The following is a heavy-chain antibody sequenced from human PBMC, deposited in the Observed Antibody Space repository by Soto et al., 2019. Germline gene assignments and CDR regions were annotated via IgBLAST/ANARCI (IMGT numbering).Heavy chain of an antibody. CDR3: ATGRSEVVPGAMDT. CDR1: GGSFSSHY. V-gene: IGHV4-4*07. D-gene: IGHD2-2*01. J-gene: IGHJ5*02. Sequence: QVQLQESGPGLVKPSETLSLSCTVSGGSFSSHYCNWVRESAGKGLEWIGRIYPTGSTTYNPSLKSRLTMSVDTSKNQFSLRLTSMTAADTAVYYCATGRSEVVPGAMDTWGQGILVTVSS. CDR2: IYPTGST.